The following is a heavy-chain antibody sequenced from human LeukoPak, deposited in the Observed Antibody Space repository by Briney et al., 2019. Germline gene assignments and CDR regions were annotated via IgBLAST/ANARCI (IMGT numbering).Heavy chain of an antibody. Sequence: GSSVKVSCKASGGTFSSYAISWVRQAPGQGLEWMGGIIPIFGTANYAQKFQGRVTITTDESTSTAYMELSSLRSEDTAVYCCARDQFGRFDPWGQGTLVTVSS. D-gene: IGHD3-10*01. V-gene: IGHV1-69*05. J-gene: IGHJ5*02. CDR2: IIPIFGTA. CDR3: ARDQFGRFDP. CDR1: GGTFSSYA.